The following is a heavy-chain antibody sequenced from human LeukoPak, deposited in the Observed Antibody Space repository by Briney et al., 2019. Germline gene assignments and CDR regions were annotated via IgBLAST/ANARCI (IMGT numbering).Heavy chain of an antibody. V-gene: IGHV3-53*01. CDR1: GFSFVNAW. CDR3: ANEAHRHLDLHN. CDR2: IASDGDT. Sequence: GGSLRLSCAASGFSFVNAWMTWVRQAPGKGLEWVSSIASDGDTFYADAVKGRFTISRDISENTLHLQMNSLRADDTALYFCANEAHRHLDLHNWGQGTLVTVSA. J-gene: IGHJ4*02. D-gene: IGHD5-24*01.